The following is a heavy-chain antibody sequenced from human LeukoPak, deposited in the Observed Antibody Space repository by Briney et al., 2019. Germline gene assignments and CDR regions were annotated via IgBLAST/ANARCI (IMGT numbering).Heavy chain of an antibody. Sequence: SVKVSCKASGGTFSIYAISWVRQAPGQGLEWMGGIIPIFGTANYAQKFQGRVTITADESTSTAYMELSSLRSEDTAVYYCARTILYCSGGSCYYNWFDPWGQGTLVTVSS. CDR3: ARTILYCSGGSCYYNWFDP. D-gene: IGHD2-15*01. CDR2: IIPIFGTA. V-gene: IGHV1-69*13. J-gene: IGHJ5*02. CDR1: GGTFSIYA.